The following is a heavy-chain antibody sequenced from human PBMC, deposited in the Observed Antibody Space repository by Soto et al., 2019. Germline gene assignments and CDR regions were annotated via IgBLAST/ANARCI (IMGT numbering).Heavy chain of an antibody. Sequence: EVQLVESGGGLVKPGGSLRLSCAASGFTFSSYTMKWVRQAPGKGLEWVASISSSYYIKYADSVKGRFTISRDNAKNSLYLRMSSLRAEDTAVYYCARGDVVVLTATSNFDYWAQGTLVTVSS. CDR1: GFTFSSYT. D-gene: IGHD2-21*02. V-gene: IGHV3-21*01. CDR2: ISSSYYI. J-gene: IGHJ4*02. CDR3: ARGDVVVLTATSNFDY.